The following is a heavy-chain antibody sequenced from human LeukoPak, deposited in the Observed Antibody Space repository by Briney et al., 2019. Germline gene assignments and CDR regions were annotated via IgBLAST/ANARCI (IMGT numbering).Heavy chain of an antibody. CDR3: ARIWDGYSGSDY. D-gene: IGHD1-26*01. V-gene: IGHV3-21*01. J-gene: IGHJ4*02. CDR1: GFTFSSYS. CDR2: ISSSSSYI. Sequence: AGGSLRLSCAASGFTFSSYSMNWVRQAPGKGLEWVSSISSSSSYIYYADSVKGRFTISRDNAKNSLYLQMNSLRAEDTAVYYCARIWDGYSGSDYWGQGTLVTVSS.